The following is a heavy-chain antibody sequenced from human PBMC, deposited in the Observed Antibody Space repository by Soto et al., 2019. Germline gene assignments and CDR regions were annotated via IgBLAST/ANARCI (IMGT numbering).Heavy chain of an antibody. V-gene: IGHV1-3*01. CDR3: ARGRGCYDY. Sequence: QVQRGQSGAEVKKPGASVKVSCKASGSIFNRYVMPWVRQAPGQRPEWMRWIDAGHGKTKYSEKFKGRVTITRDTSARTAYMELTTLSSEDTAVYSCARGRGCYDYWGQGTQVIVSS. CDR2: IDAGHGKT. CDR1: GSIFNRYV. D-gene: IGHD6-19*01. J-gene: IGHJ4*02.